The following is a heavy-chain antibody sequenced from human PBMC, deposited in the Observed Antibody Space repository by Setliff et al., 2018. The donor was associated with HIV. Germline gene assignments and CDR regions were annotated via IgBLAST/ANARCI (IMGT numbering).Heavy chain of an antibody. CDR3: ARESYFYYFDY. D-gene: IGHD3-10*01. V-gene: IGHV4-39*07. CDR2: IYYSGST. J-gene: IGHJ4*02. CDR1: GGSISSSSHY. Sequence: ETLSLTCIVSGGSISSSSHYWGWIRQPPGKGLEWIGNIYYSGSTYYNPSLKSRVAISVDTSKNQFSLRLSSVTAADAAVYYCARESYFYYFDYWGQGTLVTVSS.